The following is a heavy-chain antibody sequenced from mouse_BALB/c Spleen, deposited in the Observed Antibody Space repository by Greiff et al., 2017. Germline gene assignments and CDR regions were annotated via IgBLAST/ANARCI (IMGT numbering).Heavy chain of an antibody. CDR1: GFTFSNYW. Sequence: EVKLVESGGGLVQPGGSMKLSCVASGFTFSNYWMNWVRQSPEKGLEWVAEIRLKSNNYATHYAESVKGRFTISRDDSKSSVYLQMNNLRAEDTGIYYCTRGVRYGSGPFAYWGQGTLVTVSA. CDR2: IRLKSNNYAT. J-gene: IGHJ3*01. V-gene: IGHV6-6*02. D-gene: IGHD1-1*01. CDR3: TRGVRYGSGPFAY.